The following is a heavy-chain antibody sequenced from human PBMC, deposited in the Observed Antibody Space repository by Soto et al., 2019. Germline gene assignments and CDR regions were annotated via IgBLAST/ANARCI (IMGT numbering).Heavy chain of an antibody. CDR1: GFTFRSYT. D-gene: IGHD3-10*01. J-gene: IGHJ6*02. Sequence: RRLSCAASGFTFRSYTMQWVRQAPGKGLEWVSYISSSGSYIYYADSVKGRFTISRDNARNSLYLQMNSLRAEDTAVYYCVRDNSVLTVYGGKPYYAMDVWGQGTTVTVS. CDR2: ISSSGSYI. CDR3: VRDNSVLTVYGGKPYYAMDV. V-gene: IGHV3-21*01.